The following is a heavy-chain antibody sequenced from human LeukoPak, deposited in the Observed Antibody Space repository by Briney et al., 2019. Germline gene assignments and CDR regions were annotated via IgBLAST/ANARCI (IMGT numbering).Heavy chain of an antibody. Sequence: PSETLSLTCAVYGGSFSGYYWSWIRQPPGKGLEWIGEINHSGSTNYNPSLKSRVTISVDTSKNQFSLKLSSVTAADTAVYYCARHHDYGDYPRVDYWGQGTLVTVSS. J-gene: IGHJ4*02. CDR1: GGSFSGYY. D-gene: IGHD4-17*01. CDR2: INHSGST. CDR3: ARHHDYGDYPRVDY. V-gene: IGHV4-34*01.